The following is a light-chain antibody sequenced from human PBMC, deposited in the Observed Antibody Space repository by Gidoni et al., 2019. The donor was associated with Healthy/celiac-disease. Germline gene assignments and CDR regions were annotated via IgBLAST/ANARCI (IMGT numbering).Light chain of an antibody. CDR1: QGISSY. V-gene: IGKV1-8*01. CDR2: AAS. Sequence: AIRLTQSPSSLSASTGDRVTITCRASQGISSYLAWYQQKPGKAPKLLIYAASTLQSGVPSRFSGSGSGTDFTLTISCLQSEDFATYYCQQYYSYPRGLTFXGXTKVEIK. J-gene: IGKJ4*01. CDR3: QQYYSYPRGLT.